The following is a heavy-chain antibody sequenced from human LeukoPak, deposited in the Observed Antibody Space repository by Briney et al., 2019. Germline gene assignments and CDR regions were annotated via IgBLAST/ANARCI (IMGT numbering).Heavy chain of an antibody. CDR3: ARGAARRSEYFQH. V-gene: IGHV4-30-4*01. CDR1: GGSISSGDYY. CDR2: IYYSGST. J-gene: IGHJ1*01. Sequence: SETLSLTCTVSGGSISSGDYYWSWIRQPPGKGLEWIGYIYYSGSTYYNPSLKSRVTISVDTSKNQFSLKLSSVTAADTAVYFCARGAARRSEYFQHWGQGTLVTVSS. D-gene: IGHD6-6*01.